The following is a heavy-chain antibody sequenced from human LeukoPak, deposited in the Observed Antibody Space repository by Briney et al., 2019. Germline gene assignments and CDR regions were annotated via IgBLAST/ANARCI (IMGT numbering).Heavy chain of an antibody. J-gene: IGHJ4*02. CDR3: AGGGGGVGYNL. CDR2: IYYSGST. CDR1: GGSISSYY. V-gene: IGHV4-59*01. Sequence: NPSETLSLTCTVSGGSISSYYWSWIRQPPGKGLEWIGYIYYSGSTNYNPSLKSRVTISVDTSKNQFSLKLSSVTAAGAAVYYCAGGGGGVGYNLWGQGTLVTVSS. D-gene: IGHD5-24*01.